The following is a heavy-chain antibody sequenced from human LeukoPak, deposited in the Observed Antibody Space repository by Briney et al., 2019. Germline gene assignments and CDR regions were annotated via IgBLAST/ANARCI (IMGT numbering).Heavy chain of an antibody. CDR2: INPNSGGT. CDR3: ARNPWAYSSSWPDENFDY. Sequence: ASVKVSCKASGYTFTGYYMHWVRQAPGQGLEWMGWINPNSGGTNYAQKFQGRVTMTRDTSISTAYMELSSLRSDDTAVYYCARNPWAYSSSWPDENFDYWGQGTLVTVSS. D-gene: IGHD6-13*01. CDR1: GYTFTGYY. J-gene: IGHJ4*02. V-gene: IGHV1-2*02.